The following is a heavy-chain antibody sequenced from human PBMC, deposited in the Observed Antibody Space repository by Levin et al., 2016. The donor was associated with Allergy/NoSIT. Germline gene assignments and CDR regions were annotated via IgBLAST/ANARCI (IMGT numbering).Heavy chain of an antibody. CDR1: GFTFSSYG. D-gene: IGHD2/OR15-2a*01. J-gene: IGHJ4*02. CDR3: ARDVSMAD. CDR2: ISSSSDSI. V-gene: IGHV3-48*02. Sequence: GESLKISCAASGFTFSSYGMNWVRQAPGKGLEWVSYISSSSDSIYYADSVKGRFTISRDNAKNSLYLEMNSLRDEDTAVYYCARDVSMADWGQGTLVTVSS.